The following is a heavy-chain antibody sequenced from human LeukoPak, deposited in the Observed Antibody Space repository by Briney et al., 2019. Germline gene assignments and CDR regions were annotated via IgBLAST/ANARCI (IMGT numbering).Heavy chain of an antibody. Sequence: ASVKVSCKASGYTFTSYYMHWVRQAPGQGLEWMGIINPSGGSTSYAQKFQGRVTMTRDTSTSTVYMELRSLRSEDTDVYYCARGGRYSSYYYYYGMDVWGQGTTVTVSS. CDR3: ARGGRYSSYYYYYGMDV. CDR2: INPSGGST. V-gene: IGHV1-46*01. J-gene: IGHJ6*02. D-gene: IGHD2-15*01. CDR1: GYTFTSYY.